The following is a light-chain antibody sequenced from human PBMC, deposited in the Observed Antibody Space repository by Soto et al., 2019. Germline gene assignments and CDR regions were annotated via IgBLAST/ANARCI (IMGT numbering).Light chain of an antibody. J-gene: IGKJ5*01. V-gene: IGKV1-33*01. CDR3: QQSDSLPIT. CDR1: QDISNH. CDR2: DAS. Sequence: DIQMTQSPSSLSASVGDRVTITCRASQDISNHLNWYQQRPGKAPKLLIYDASNLERGVPSRFSGTRSGTHFTFAITSLQPEDVATYYCQQSDSLPITFGQGTRLEI.